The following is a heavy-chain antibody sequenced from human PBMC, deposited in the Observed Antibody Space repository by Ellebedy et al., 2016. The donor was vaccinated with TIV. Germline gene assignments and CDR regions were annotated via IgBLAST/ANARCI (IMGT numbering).Heavy chain of an antibody. CDR1: GGSISSYY. CDR3: ARQDCSGGSCYLVY. J-gene: IGHJ4*02. Sequence: SETLSLTCTVSGGSISSYYWSWIRQPPGEGLEWIGYIYYSGSTDYNPSLKSRVTISVDTSKSQFSLKLSSVTAADTAVYYCARQDCSGGSCYLVYWGQGTLVTVSS. CDR2: IYYSGST. D-gene: IGHD2-15*01. V-gene: IGHV4-59*08.